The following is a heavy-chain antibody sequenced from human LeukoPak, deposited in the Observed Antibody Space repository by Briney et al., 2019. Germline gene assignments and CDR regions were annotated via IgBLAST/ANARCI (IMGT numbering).Heavy chain of an antibody. CDR3: ARENWGYRAFDI. CDR2: ISTSSSTI. J-gene: IGHJ3*02. V-gene: IGHV3-48*04. CDR1: GFTFNSYS. Sequence: PGGSLRLSCAASGFTFNSYSMNWVRQAPGKGLEWVSYISTSSSTIYYADSVKGRFTISRDNAKNSLYLQMNSLRAEDTAVYYCARENWGYRAFDIWGQGTKVTVSS. D-gene: IGHD7-27*01.